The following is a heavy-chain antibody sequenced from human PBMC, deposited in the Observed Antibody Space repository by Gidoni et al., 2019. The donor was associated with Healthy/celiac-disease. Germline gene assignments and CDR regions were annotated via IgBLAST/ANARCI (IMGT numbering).Heavy chain of an antibody. CDR2: INPSGGST. CDR1: GYTFTSYY. D-gene: IGHD3-16*01. J-gene: IGHJ6*02. Sequence: QVQLVQSGAEVKKPGASVKVSCKASGYTFTSYYMHWVRQAPGQGLEWMGIINPSGGSTSYAQKFQGSVTMTRDTSTSTVYMELSSLSSEDTAVYYCARDPLGDYYYYYGMDVWGQGTTVTVSS. V-gene: IGHV1-46*01. CDR3: ARDPLGDYYYYYGMDV.